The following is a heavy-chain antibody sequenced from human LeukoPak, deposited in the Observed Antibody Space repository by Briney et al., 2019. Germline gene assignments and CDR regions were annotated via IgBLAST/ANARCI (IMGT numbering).Heavy chain of an antibody. V-gene: IGHV1-18*01. Sequence: ASVRVSCKASGYTFSNYGVTWVRQAPGQGLDWVGWISAYNGNTKYAQNFQGRVTLTTDTVTGTAYMEVDSLRSDDTAVYYCARDSPSSSGVSFTDYWGQGTLVTVSS. CDR3: ARDSPSSSGVSFTDY. D-gene: IGHD2-15*01. J-gene: IGHJ4*02. CDR2: ISAYNGNT. CDR1: GYTFSNYG.